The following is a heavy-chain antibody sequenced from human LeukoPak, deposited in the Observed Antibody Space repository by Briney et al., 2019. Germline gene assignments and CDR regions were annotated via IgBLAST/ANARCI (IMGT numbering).Heavy chain of an antibody. V-gene: IGHV1-46*01. CDR1: GYTFTSYG. Sequence: ASVKVSCKASGYTFTSYGISWVRQAPGQGLEWMGIINPSGGSTSYAQKFQGRVTMTRDTSTSTVYMELSSLRSEDTAVYYCARDDLAAAGPFDYWGQGTLVTVSS. J-gene: IGHJ4*02. CDR2: INPSGGST. CDR3: ARDDLAAAGPFDY. D-gene: IGHD6-13*01.